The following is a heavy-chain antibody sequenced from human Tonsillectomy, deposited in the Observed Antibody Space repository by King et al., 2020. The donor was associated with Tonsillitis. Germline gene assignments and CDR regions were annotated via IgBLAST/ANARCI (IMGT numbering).Heavy chain of an antibody. CDR1: GFTFRRYG. CDR3: AKVVVRWEPSGGGTDCDY. J-gene: IGHJ4*02. CDR2: IRYEESNK. V-gene: IGHV3-30*02. Sequence: VQLVETGGGVVQPGGSLRHSCAASGFTFRRYGIHWGRQAPGKGLEWVAFIRYEESNKYYVDSVKGRFTSSRENSKNTLCLQMNSLRAEDKAVYYCAKVVVRWEPSGGGTDCDYWGQGTLVTVSS. D-gene: IGHD4-23*01.